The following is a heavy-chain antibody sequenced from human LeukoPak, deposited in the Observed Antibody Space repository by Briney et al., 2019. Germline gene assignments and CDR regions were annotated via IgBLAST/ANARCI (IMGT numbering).Heavy chain of an antibody. Sequence: SVKVSCKASGGTFSSYAISWVRQAPGQGLEWMGGIIPIFGTANYAQKFQGRVTITADESTSTAYMELSSLRSEDTAVYYCARDYRQQLLGWWFDPWGQGTLVTVSS. D-gene: IGHD6-13*01. J-gene: IGHJ5*02. CDR2: IIPIFGTA. V-gene: IGHV1-69*13. CDR3: ARDYRQQLLGWWFDP. CDR1: GGTFSSYA.